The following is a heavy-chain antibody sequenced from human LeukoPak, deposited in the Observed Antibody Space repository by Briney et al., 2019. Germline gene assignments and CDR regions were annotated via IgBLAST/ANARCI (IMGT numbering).Heavy chain of an antibody. J-gene: IGHJ4*02. V-gene: IGHV3-23*01. CDR1: GFTFSSYA. Sequence: GGSLRLSCAASGFTFSSYAMSWVRQAPGKRLEWVSAISGSGGSTYYADSVKGRFTISRDNSKNTLYLQMNSLRAEDTAVYYCAKDKGDSSGWLYYFDYWGQGTLVTVSS. D-gene: IGHD6-19*01. CDR3: AKDKGDSSGWLYYFDY. CDR2: ISGSGGST.